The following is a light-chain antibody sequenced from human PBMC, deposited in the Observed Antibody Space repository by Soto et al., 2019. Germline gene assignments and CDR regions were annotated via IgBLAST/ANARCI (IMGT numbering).Light chain of an antibody. CDR1: SSNIGADYD. J-gene: IGLJ3*02. CDR3: QSYDSSKSGSGVL. Sequence: QPVLTQPPSVSGAPGQRVTISCTGSSSNIGADYDVYWYQQLPGTAPKLLISGNNNRPSGVPDRFSGSKSGTSASLAITGLQAEDEADYYCQSYDSSKSGSGVLFGGGTKLTVL. CDR2: GNN. V-gene: IGLV1-40*01.